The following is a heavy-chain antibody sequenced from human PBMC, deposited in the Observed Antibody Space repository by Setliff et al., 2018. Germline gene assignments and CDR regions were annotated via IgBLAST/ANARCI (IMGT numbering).Heavy chain of an antibody. Sequence: ASVKVSCKASGGTFDSYSFTWLRQAPGQGLEWVGGFTPILLTPNYAQKFQGRITITADKPTSTAYMELSGLRSDDTAVYFCARPRSPKISIFGVTPFDYWGQGTLVTVSS. CDR1: GGTFDSYS. V-gene: IGHV1-69*06. CDR2: FTPILLTP. CDR3: ARPRSPKISIFGVTPFDY. J-gene: IGHJ4*02. D-gene: IGHD3-3*01.